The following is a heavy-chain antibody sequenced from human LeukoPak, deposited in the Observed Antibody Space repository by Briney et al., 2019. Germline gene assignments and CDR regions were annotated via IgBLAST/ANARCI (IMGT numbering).Heavy chain of an antibody. V-gene: IGHV3-7*01. CDR2: IKQDGSEK. Sequence: GRSLRLSCAASGFTFSSYWMSWVRQAPGKGLEWVANIKQDGSEKYYVDSVKGRFTISRDNAKNSLYLQMNSLRAEDTAVYYCAELGITMIGGVWGKGTTVTISS. CDR1: GFTFSSYW. D-gene: IGHD3-10*02. J-gene: IGHJ6*04. CDR3: AELGITMIGGV.